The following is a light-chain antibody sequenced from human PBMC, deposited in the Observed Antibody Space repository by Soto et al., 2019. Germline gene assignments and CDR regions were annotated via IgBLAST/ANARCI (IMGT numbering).Light chain of an antibody. J-gene: IGKJ4*01. CDR2: DAS. CDR1: QSISSW. Sequence: DIQMTQSPSTLSASVGDRVTITCRASQSISSWLAWYQQKSGKAPKLLIDDASDLETGVPSRFSGSGSGTDFTFTINSLQPEDIATYYCQQYDNLPLTFGGGTKVEIK. CDR3: QQYDNLPLT. V-gene: IGKV1-33*01.